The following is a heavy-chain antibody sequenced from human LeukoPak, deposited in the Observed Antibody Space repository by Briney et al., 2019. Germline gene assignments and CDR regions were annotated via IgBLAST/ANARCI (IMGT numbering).Heavy chain of an antibody. CDR1: GFTVTSHY. Sequence: GGSLRLSCAASGFTVTSHYMTWVRQAPAKGLEWVSVIYSGGNTYYTESVKGRFTISRDSYKNTLYLQMNRLRAEDTAVYYCAREGGSANPNSDTSKRGFDSWGQGTLVTVAS. CDR2: IYSGGNT. D-gene: IGHD2/OR15-2a*01. CDR3: AREGGSANPNSDTSKRGFDS. J-gene: IGHJ4*02. V-gene: IGHV3-66*01.